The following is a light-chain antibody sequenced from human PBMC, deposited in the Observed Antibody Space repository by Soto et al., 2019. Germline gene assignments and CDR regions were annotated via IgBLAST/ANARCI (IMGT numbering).Light chain of an antibody. CDR1: SSDVGGYNY. CDR2: DVS. Sequence: QSALTQPASVSGSPGQSITISCTGTSSDVGGYNYVSWYQQHPGKAPKLMIYDVSNRRSGVSNRFSSSKSGNTASLTISGLKAEDEADYYCSSYTGSSTDVFVTGTKLTGL. J-gene: IGLJ1*01. V-gene: IGLV2-14*01. CDR3: SSYTGSSTDV.